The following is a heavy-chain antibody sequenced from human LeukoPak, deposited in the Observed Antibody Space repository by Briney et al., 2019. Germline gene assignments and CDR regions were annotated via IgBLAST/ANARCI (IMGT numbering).Heavy chain of an antibody. V-gene: IGHV2-70*11. CDR2: IDWDDDK. D-gene: IGHD2-15*01. CDR1: GFSLTTRGMC. J-gene: IGHJ4*02. CDR3: ARLLLGRFLVDY. Sequence: SGPTLVNPTQTLTLTCTFSGFSLTTRGMCVSWIRQPPGKALQWLARIDWDDDKYYSTSLKTRLTISKDTSKNQVVLTMTNLDPVDTATYYCARLLLGRFLVDYWGQGTLVTVSS.